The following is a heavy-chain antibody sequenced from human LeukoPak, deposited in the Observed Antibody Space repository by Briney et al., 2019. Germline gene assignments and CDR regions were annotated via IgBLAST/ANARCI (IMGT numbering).Heavy chain of an antibody. CDR3: ARDHGYTATTGRGWFDP. CDR2: IYYSGST. CDR1: GGSISSYY. V-gene: IGHV4-59*01. J-gene: IGHJ5*02. Sequence: SSETLSLTCTVSGGSISSYYWSWIRQPPGKGLEWIGYIYYSGSTNYNPSLKSRVTISVDTSKNQFSLKLSSVTAADTAVYYCARDHGYTATTGRGWFDPWGQGTLVTVSS. D-gene: IGHD5-12*01.